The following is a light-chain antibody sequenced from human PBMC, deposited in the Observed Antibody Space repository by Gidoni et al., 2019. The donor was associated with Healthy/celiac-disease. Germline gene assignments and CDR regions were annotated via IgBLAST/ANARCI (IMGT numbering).Light chain of an antibody. V-gene: IGKV3-20*01. J-gene: IGKJ2*01. CDR1: QSVSSSY. Sequence: EIVLPQSPGTLSLSPGERATLSCRASQSVSSSYLAWYQQTPGQAPMLLIYGASSRPTGIPDRFSGSGSGTDFTLTISRLEPEDFAVYYCQQYGSSPYTFGQGTKLEIK. CDR2: GAS. CDR3: QQYGSSPYT.